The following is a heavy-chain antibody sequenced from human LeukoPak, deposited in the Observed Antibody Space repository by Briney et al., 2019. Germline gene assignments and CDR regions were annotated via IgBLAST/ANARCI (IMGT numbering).Heavy chain of an antibody. CDR1: GGSISSSHSY. CDR2: LSYSGST. CDR3: ARHIQGANVCDY. D-gene: IGHD2-21*01. V-gene: IGHV4-39*01. Sequence: SETLSLTCTVSGGSISSSHSYWGWIRQPPGKGLEWIGTLSYSGSTYYNPSLKSRITISVDTSKSQFSLRLSSVAAAGTALYYCARHIQGANVCDYWGQGTLVTVPS. J-gene: IGHJ4*02.